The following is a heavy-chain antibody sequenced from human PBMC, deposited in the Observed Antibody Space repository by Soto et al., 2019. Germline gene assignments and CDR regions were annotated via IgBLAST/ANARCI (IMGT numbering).Heavy chain of an antibody. J-gene: IGHJ3*02. CDR3: ARAAAVHFDACDI. D-gene: IGHD6-13*01. CDR2: ISYDGSNK. Sequence: QVQLVESGGGVVQPGRSLSLSCAASGFTFSSYAMHWVRQAPGKGLEWVAVISYDGSNKYYADSVKGRFTISRDNSKNTLYLQMNSLRAEDTAVYYCARAAAVHFDACDIWGQGTMVTVSS. V-gene: IGHV3-30-3*01. CDR1: GFTFSSYA.